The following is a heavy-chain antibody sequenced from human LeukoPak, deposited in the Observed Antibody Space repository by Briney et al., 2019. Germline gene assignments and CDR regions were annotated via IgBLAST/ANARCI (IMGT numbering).Heavy chain of an antibody. CDR1: GFTVSSNY. CDR3: ARFIAAAGDYFDY. Sequence: GGSLRLSCAASGFTVSSNYMSWVRQAPGKGLEWVSVIYSGDSTYYADSVKGRFTISRDNSKNTLYLQINSLRAEDTAVYYCARFIAAAGDYFDYWGQGTLVTVSS. D-gene: IGHD6-13*01. V-gene: IGHV3-53*01. J-gene: IGHJ4*02. CDR2: IYSGDST.